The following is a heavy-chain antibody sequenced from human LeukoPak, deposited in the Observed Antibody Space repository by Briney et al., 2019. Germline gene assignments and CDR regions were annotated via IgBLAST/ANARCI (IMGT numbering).Heavy chain of an antibody. CDR3: SGDPGDY. D-gene: IGHD7-27*01. CDR1: GFTFSSYA. Sequence: PGGSLRLSCAASGFTFSSYAMNWVRQAPGKGLEWVSAVRVSGETYYADSVKGRFTISRDNSDNTVYLQMSGLRAEDTAVYFCSGDPGDYWGRGTLVYVSS. V-gene: IGHV3-23*01. J-gene: IGHJ4*02. CDR2: VRVSGET.